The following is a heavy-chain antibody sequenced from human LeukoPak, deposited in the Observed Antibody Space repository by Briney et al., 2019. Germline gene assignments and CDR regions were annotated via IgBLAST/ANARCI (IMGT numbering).Heavy chain of an antibody. D-gene: IGHD3-22*01. J-gene: IGHJ4*02. Sequence: GESLKISCKGSGYTFTSYWIGWVRQMPGKGLESMGFIYPGDSDTRYSPSFQGQVTISADKSISTAYLQWSSLKASDTAMYYCARIHSSGYYLYWGQGTLVTVSS. CDR2: IYPGDSDT. CDR1: GYTFTSYW. CDR3: ARIHSSGYYLY. V-gene: IGHV5-51*01.